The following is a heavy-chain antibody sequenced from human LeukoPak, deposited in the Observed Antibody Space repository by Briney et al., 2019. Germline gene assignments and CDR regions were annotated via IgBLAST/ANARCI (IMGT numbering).Heavy chain of an antibody. CDR3: ATSSSPWYLGYFDP. Sequence: SETLSLTCTVSGGSISSSNYYWAWIRQPPGKGLEWIGSIYYSGSTYYNPSLKSRVTVSVDTSNNQFSLKLNSVTAADTAVYYCATSSSPWYLGYFDPWGQGNLVTVSS. J-gene: IGHJ5*02. CDR1: GGSISSSNYY. D-gene: IGHD6-13*01. CDR2: IYYSGST. V-gene: IGHV4-39*01.